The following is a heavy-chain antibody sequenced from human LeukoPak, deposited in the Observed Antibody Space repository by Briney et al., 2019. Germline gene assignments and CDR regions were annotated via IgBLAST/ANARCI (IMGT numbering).Heavy chain of an antibody. CDR2: ISSSSSYI. CDR1: GFTFSSYS. D-gene: IGHD3-22*01. CDR3: ARDGLLLPPSYY. J-gene: IGHJ4*02. V-gene: IGHV3-21*01. Sequence: PGGSLRLSCAASGFTFSSYSMNWVRQAPGKGLEWVSSISSSSSYIYYADSVKGRFTISRDNAKNSLYLQINSLRTEDTAVYYCARDGLLLPPSYYWGQGTLVTVSS.